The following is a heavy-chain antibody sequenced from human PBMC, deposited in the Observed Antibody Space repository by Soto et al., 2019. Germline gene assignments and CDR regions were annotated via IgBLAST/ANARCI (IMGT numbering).Heavy chain of an antibody. J-gene: IGHJ4*02. V-gene: IGHV3-23*01. Sequence: EVQLLESGGGLVQPGGSLRRSCAACGFSFSSSAMTWARQAPGKGLEWVSFISASSTSTYYSDSVQGRFTISRDNSKNTLYLQMSSLRADDTALYYCVKFGAPRYFDYWGQGTPVTVSS. CDR1: GFSFSSSA. CDR3: VKFGAPRYFDY. CDR2: ISASSTST. D-gene: IGHD3-16*01.